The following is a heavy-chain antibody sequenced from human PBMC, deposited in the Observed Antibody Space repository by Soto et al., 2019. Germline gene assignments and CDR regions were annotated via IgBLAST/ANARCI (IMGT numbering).Heavy chain of an antibody. Sequence: GGSLRLSCTASGFTFGDYTMHWVRQAPGKGLEWVSVITCDGSNIEYADSVKGRFTISRDNSKNTLYLQMNSLRAEDTAVYYCAREDIAVAGPPYDYWGQGTLVTVSS. D-gene: IGHD6-19*01. CDR3: AREDIAVAGPPYDY. J-gene: IGHJ4*02. V-gene: IGHV3-33*08. CDR2: ITCDGSNI. CDR1: GFTFGDYT.